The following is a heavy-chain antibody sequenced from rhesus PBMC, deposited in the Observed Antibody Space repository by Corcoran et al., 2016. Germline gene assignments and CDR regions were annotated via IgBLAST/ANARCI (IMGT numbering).Heavy chain of an antibody. CDR1: GGSISGYW. Sequence: QLQLQESGPGLVKPSETLSLTCAVSGGSISGYWWSWVRQPPGKGLEWIGRLDSSASPPDNPSLKTRVTMSRDTSKNQFSLKLSAVTAADAAVYYCARGPYNIWTGYYGLDSWGQGVVVTVSS. J-gene: IGHJ6*01. D-gene: IGHD3-3*01. CDR3: ARGPYNIWTGYYGLDS. V-gene: IGHV4-165*01. CDR2: LDSSASP.